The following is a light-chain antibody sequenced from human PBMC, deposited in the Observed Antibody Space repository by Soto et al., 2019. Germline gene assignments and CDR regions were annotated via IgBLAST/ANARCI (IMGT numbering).Light chain of an antibody. CDR1: QSVSSN. J-gene: IGKJ5*01. V-gene: IGKV3-20*01. CDR3: QHYGSSPLT. Sequence: IVMTQSPATLSVSPGERATLSCRASQSVSSNLAWYQQKPGQAPRLLVYGASSRATGIPDRFSGSGSGTDFTLTISRLEPEDFAVYYCQHYGSSPLTFGQGTRLEI. CDR2: GAS.